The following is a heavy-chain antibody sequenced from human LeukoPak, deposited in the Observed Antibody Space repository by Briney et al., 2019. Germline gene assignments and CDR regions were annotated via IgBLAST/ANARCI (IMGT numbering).Heavy chain of an antibody. CDR2: INSGTGDT. J-gene: IGHJ4*02. CDR1: GYIFTGYY. D-gene: IGHD1-26*01. Sequence: ASVKVSCKASGYIFTGYYITWVRQAPGQGLEWMGWINSGTGDTHFLPKFQGRLILTRDTSITTAFMELSSLRSDDTAVYYCTRGYSGSNYFNYWGRGTLITVSS. CDR3: TRGYSGSNYFNY. V-gene: IGHV1-2*02.